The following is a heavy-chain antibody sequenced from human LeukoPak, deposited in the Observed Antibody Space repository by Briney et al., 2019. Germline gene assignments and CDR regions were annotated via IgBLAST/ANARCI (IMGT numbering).Heavy chain of an antibody. CDR1: GFTFSGSA. CDR3: TRGIAAAGTLGVQH. Sequence: GGSLRLSCAASGFTFSGSAMHWVRQASGKGLEWVGRIRSKANSYATAYAASVKGRFTISRDDPKNTAYLQMNSLKTEDTAVYYCTRGIAAAGTLGVQHWGQGTLVTVSS. CDR2: IRSKANSYAT. D-gene: IGHD6-13*01. V-gene: IGHV3-73*01. J-gene: IGHJ1*01.